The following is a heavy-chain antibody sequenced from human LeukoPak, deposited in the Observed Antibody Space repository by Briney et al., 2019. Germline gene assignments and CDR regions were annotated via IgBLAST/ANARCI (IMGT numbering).Heavy chain of an antibody. CDR2: IKPKSGDT. V-gene: IGHV1-2*02. J-gene: IGHJ6*03. CDR3: AREVIPTYYYMDV. Sequence: ASLKVSCKASGYTFTDYYVHWVRQAPGQGLEWMGWIKPKSGDTDYAQKFQGRVTLTRDTSISTAYMELSSLRSDDTAVYFCAREVIPTYYYMDVWGKGTTVTVSS. CDR1: GYTFTDYY. D-gene: IGHD2-2*02.